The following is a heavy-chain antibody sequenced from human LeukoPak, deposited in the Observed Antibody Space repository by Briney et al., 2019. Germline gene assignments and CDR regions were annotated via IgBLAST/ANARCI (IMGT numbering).Heavy chain of an antibody. CDR3: ARGDRSSSAFDI. D-gene: IGHD6-6*01. J-gene: IGHJ3*02. V-gene: IGHV1-2*04. CDR1: GYTFTDYY. Sequence: ASVKVSCKASGYTFTDYYIHWVRQAPGQGLEWMGWINPNSGGTNYAQKFQDWVTMTRDTSISTAYMELSRLRSDDTAVYYCARGDRSSSAFDIWGQGTMVTVSS. CDR2: INPNSGGT.